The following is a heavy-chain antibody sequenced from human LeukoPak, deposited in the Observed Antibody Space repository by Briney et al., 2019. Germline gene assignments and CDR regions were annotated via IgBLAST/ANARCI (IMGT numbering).Heavy chain of an antibody. CDR2: IKQDGSEK. CDR3: ARAIAASQYYFDY. J-gene: IGHJ4*02. Sequence: GGSLRLSCAASGFTFSSYWMTWVRQAPGKGLAWVANIKQDGSEKYYVDSVKGRFTISRDNAKNSLYLQMNSLRAEDTAVYYCARAIAASQYYFDYWGQGTLVTVSS. D-gene: IGHD6-13*01. V-gene: IGHV3-7*01. CDR1: GFTFSSYW.